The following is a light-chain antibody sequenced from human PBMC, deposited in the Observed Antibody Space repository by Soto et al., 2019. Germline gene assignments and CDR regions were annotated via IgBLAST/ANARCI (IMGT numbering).Light chain of an antibody. J-gene: IGKJ2*01. CDR2: GAS. Sequence: EIVMTQSPATLSVSLGERATLSCRASQSVSVNLAWYQQKPGQAPSLLIYGASTRATGIPARFSGSGSGTEFTLTISSLQSEDFAVYYCQQYNNWPPYTFGQGTKLEI. CDR3: QQYNNWPPYT. V-gene: IGKV3-15*01. CDR1: QSVSVN.